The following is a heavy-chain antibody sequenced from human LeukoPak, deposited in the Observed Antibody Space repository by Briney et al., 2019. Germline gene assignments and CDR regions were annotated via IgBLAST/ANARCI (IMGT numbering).Heavy chain of an antibody. J-gene: IGHJ4*02. D-gene: IGHD1-26*01. CDR1: GFTFDDYG. CDR3: ARAPGFSGSYYFDY. CDR2: INWNGGST. V-gene: IGHV3-20*01. Sequence: GGSLRLSCAASGFTFDDYGMSWVRQAPGKGLEWVSGINWNGGSTGYADSVKGRFTISRDNAKNSLYLQMNSLRAEDTALYHCARAPGFSGSYYFDYWGQGTLVTVSS.